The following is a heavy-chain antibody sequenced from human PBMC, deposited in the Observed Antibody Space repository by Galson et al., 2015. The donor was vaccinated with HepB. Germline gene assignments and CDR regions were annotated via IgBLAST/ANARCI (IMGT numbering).Heavy chain of an antibody. CDR2: IWYDGSNK. CDR3: ARESTQRSTVTTWGRY. V-gene: IGHV3-33*01. D-gene: IGHD4-17*01. Sequence: SLRLSCAASGFTFSSYGMHWVRQAPGKGLEWVAVIWYDGSNKYYADSVKGRFTISRDNSKNTLYLQMNSLRAEDTAVYYCARESTQRSTVTTWGRYWGQGTLVTVSS. J-gene: IGHJ4*02. CDR1: GFTFSSYG.